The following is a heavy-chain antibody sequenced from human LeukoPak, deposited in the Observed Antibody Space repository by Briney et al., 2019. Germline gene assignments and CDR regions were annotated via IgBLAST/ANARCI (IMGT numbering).Heavy chain of an antibody. CDR2: IYHSGST. D-gene: IGHD3-10*01. J-gene: IGHJ4*02. V-gene: IGHV4-30-4*08. Sequence: PSETLSLTCTVSGGSISSGNYYWSWIRQPPEKGLEWIGCIYHSGSTYYNPSLKSRLTISLDTSKNQFSLKLSSVTAADTAIYYCARQLWFGEFWGQGTLVTVSS. CDR1: GGSISSGNYY. CDR3: ARQLWFGEF.